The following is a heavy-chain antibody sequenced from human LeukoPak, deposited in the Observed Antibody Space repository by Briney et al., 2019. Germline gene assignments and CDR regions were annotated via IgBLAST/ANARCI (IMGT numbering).Heavy chain of an antibody. CDR3: AKLKSPGIAAAGTSY. D-gene: IGHD6-13*01. Sequence: GGSLRLSCEASGFTFGSYTMNWVRQAPGKGLEWVSAISGSGGSTYYADSVKGRFTISRDNSKNTLYLQMNSLRAEDTAVYYCAKLKSPGIAAAGTSYWGQGTLVTVSS. CDR1: GFTFGSYT. J-gene: IGHJ4*02. CDR2: ISGSGGST. V-gene: IGHV3-23*01.